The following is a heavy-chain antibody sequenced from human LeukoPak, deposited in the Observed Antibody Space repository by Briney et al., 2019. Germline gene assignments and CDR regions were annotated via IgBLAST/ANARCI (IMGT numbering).Heavy chain of an antibody. D-gene: IGHD1-26*01. CDR2: IYHSGST. Sequence: SETLSLACAVSGGSISSGGYSWSWIRQPPGKGLEWIGYIYHSGSTYYNPSLKSRVTISVDRSKNQFSLKMNSVTAADTAVYYCASGNYYQDYWGQGTVVTVSP. CDR3: ASGNYYQDY. V-gene: IGHV4-30-2*01. J-gene: IGHJ4*02. CDR1: GGSISSGGYS.